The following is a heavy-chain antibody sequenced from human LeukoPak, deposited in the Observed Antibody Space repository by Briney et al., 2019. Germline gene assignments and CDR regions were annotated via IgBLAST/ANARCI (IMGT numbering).Heavy chain of an antibody. Sequence: GGSLRLSCTVSGFTFSDYHMSWIRQAPGKGLEWVSYIGSSGSPIHYADSVKGRFTISRDNAKSSLYLQMNSLRAEDTAMYYCARALRDSCWYYDSWGQGTLVTVSS. CDR3: ARALRDSCWYYDS. V-gene: IGHV3-11*01. CDR1: GFTFSDYH. D-gene: IGHD6-13*01. J-gene: IGHJ4*02. CDR2: IGSSGSPI.